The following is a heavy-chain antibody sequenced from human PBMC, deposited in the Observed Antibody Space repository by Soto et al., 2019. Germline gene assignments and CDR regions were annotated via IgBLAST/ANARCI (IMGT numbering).Heavy chain of an antibody. CDR2: IYSGGDT. D-gene: IGHD4-17*01. Sequence: EVQLVESGGGLVQPGGSLRLSRAASGFSVSNNYMSWVRQAPGKGLECVSLIYSGGDTYYVDSVKGRFSISRDSSKNTLYLQMNSLRAEDSAVYYCARNIPVTTLGYWGQGTVVTVAS. CDR1: GFSVSNNY. CDR3: ARNIPVTTLGY. V-gene: IGHV3-66*01. J-gene: IGHJ4*02.